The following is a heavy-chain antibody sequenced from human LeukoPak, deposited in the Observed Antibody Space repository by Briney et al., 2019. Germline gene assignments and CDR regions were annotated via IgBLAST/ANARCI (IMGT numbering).Heavy chain of an antibody. CDR3: AELGITMIGGV. CDR2: ISGNSGFV. Sequence: GGSLRLSCAASGFTFDDYAMHWVRQAPGKGLEWVSGISGNSGFVGYADSVKGRFTISRDNAKNSLYLQMNSLRAEDTAVYYCAELGITMIGGVWGKGTTVTISS. V-gene: IGHV3-9*01. CDR1: GFTFDDYA. D-gene: IGHD3-10*02. J-gene: IGHJ6*04.